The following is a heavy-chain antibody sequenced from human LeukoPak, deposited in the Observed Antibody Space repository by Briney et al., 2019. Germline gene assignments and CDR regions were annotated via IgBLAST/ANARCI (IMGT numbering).Heavy chain of an antibody. CDR3: ARSPGQWLLLGFHY. D-gene: IGHD6-19*01. V-gene: IGHV4-39*01. J-gene: IGHJ4*02. CDR2: IYYGGST. Sequence: PSETLSLTCTVSGGSISSIIYYWDWIRQPPGKGLEWIGSIYYGGSTYYNPSLRSRVTISVDTSKNHFSLKLNSVTAADTAVYYCARSPGQWLLLGFHYWGEGALVTVSS. CDR1: GGSISSIIYY.